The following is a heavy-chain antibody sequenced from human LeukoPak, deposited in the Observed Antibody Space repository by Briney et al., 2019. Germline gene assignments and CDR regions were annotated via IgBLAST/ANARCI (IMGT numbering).Heavy chain of an antibody. CDR1: GFTFSSYA. CDR2: ISYDGSNK. CDR3: ARNGEWGGHDY. J-gene: IGHJ4*02. D-gene: IGHD3-10*01. Sequence: GGSLRLSCAASGFTFSSYAMHWVRQAPGKGLEGVAVISYDGSNKYYADSVKGRFTISRDNSKNTLYLQMNSLRAEDTAVYYCARNGEWGGHDYWGQETLVTVSS. V-gene: IGHV3-30-3*01.